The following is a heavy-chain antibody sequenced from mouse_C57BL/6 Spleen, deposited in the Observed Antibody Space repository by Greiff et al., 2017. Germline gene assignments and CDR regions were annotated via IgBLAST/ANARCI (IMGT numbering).Heavy chain of an antibody. V-gene: IGHV1-26*01. CDR1: GYTFTDYY. D-gene: IGHD1-1*01. CDR2: INPNNGGT. J-gene: IGHJ1*03. CDR3: ARLDYGTSLGYFDV. Sequence: VQLQQSGPELVKPGASVKISCKASGYTFTDYYMNWVKQSHGKSLEWIGDINPNNGGTSYNQKFKGKATLTVDKSSSTAYMELRSLTSEDSAVSYCARLDYGTSLGYFDVWGTGTTVTVSS.